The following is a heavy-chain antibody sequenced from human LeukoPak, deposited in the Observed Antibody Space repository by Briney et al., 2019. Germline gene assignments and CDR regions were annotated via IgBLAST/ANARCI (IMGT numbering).Heavy chain of an antibody. Sequence: SETLSLTCTVSGGSISNYYWSWIRQPAGKGLEWIGRIYTSGSTNYNPSLKSRVTMSVDTSKNQFSLKLSSVTAADTAVYYCARGRLVVIREPHFDYWGQGTLVTVSS. J-gene: IGHJ4*02. CDR1: GGSISNYY. CDR3: ARGRLVVIREPHFDY. V-gene: IGHV4-4*07. CDR2: IYTSGST. D-gene: IGHD3-22*01.